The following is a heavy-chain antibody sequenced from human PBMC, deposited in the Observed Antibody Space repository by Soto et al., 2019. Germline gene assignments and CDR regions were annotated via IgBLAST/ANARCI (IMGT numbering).Heavy chain of an antibody. V-gene: IGHV4-61*01. CDR2: IFYSGST. CDR3: ARYDSSGGRAFDT. Sequence: QVQLQESGPGLVKPSETLSLTCTVSGGSVSSGNYYWSWIRQPPGKGLEWIGYIFYSGSTYYNPSRKSRVTISIDTSKTQFSLKLRSMTAADTAVYYCARYDSSGGRAFDTWGQGTMVTVSS. J-gene: IGHJ3*02. D-gene: IGHD3-22*01. CDR1: GGSVSSGNYY.